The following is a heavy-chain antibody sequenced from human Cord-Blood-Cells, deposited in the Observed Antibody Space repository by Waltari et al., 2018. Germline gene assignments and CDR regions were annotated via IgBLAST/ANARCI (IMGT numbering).Heavy chain of an antibody. Sequence: QVQLQESGPGLVKPSETLSLTCTVSGGSISSYYWSWIRQPPGKGLEWIGYIYYSGSSNYNPSLKGRVTISLDTSKNQFSLKLSSVTAADTAVYYCARQGPSYGDYDYWGQGTLVTVSS. V-gene: IGHV4-59*01. J-gene: IGHJ4*02. D-gene: IGHD4-17*01. CDR2: IYYSGSS. CDR1: GGSISSYY. CDR3: ARQGPSYGDYDY.